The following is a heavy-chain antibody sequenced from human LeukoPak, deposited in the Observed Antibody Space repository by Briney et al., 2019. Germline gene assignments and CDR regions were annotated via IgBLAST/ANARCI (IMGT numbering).Heavy chain of an antibody. CDR2: FDPEDGET. D-gene: IGHD2-21*01. Sequence: ASVKVSCEVSGYTLTELSMHWVRQAPGKGLEWMGGFDPEDGETIYAQKFQGRVTMTEDTSTDTAYMGLSSLRSEDTAVYYCATIVVVIAIQAGAFDIWGQGTMVTVSS. CDR1: GYTLTELS. J-gene: IGHJ3*02. V-gene: IGHV1-24*01. CDR3: ATIVVVIAIQAGAFDI.